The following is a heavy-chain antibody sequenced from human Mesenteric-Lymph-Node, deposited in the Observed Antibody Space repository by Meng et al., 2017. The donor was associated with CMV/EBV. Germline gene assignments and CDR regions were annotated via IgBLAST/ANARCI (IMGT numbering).Heavy chain of an antibody. D-gene: IGHD7-27*01. CDR3: ASGEAQPHYYYGMDV. CDR2: IKQDGSEK. J-gene: IGHJ6*02. V-gene: IGHV3-7*01. CDR1: GFTFSSYW. Sequence: GESLKISCAASGFTFSSYWMSWVRQAPGKGLAWVANIKQDGSEKYYVDSVKGRFTISRDNAKNSLYLQMNSLRAEDTAVYYCASGEAQPHYYYGMDVWGQGTTVTVSS.